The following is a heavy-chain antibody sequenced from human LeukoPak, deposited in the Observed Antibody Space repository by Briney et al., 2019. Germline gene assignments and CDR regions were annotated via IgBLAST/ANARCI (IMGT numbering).Heavy chain of an antibody. V-gene: IGHV3-48*01. J-gene: IGHJ5*02. CDR1: GFTFSSYS. CDR3: ARGIDA. Sequence: PGRSLRLSCAASGFTFSSYSMNWVRQAPGKGLEWVSHIISSGSTTYYADSVKGRFTISRDNAKNTLYLQMNSLRAEDTAVYFCARGIDAWGQGTLVTVSS. CDR2: IISSGSTT. D-gene: IGHD2-15*01.